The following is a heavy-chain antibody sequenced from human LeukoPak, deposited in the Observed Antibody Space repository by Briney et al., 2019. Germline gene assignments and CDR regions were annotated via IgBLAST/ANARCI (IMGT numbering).Heavy chain of an antibody. CDR3: ARVMVAATRGCMDY. Sequence: SETLSLTCAVYGGSFSGYYWSWIRQPPGKGLEWIGEINHSGSTNYNPSLKSRVTISVDTSKNQFSLKLSSVTAADTAVYYCARVMVAATRGCMDYWGQGTLVTVSA. V-gene: IGHV4-34*01. J-gene: IGHJ4*02. CDR1: GGSFSGYY. D-gene: IGHD2-15*01. CDR2: INHSGST.